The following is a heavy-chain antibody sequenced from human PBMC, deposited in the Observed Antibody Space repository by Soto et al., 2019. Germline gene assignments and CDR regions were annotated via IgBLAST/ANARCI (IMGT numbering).Heavy chain of an antibody. J-gene: IGHJ4*02. V-gene: IGHV3-23*01. D-gene: IGHD5-18*01. CDR1: GFPFSSYA. Sequence: PGGSLRLSCAASGFPFSSYAMTLVRQSPGMGLQWVSTISGSGAGTYYADSVKGRFTISRDNSKKTLYLQMNSLRVDDTAVYYCAKEGIGGYCHGYDYWGQGILVTVSS. CDR3: AKEGIGGYCHGYDY. CDR2: ISGSGAGT.